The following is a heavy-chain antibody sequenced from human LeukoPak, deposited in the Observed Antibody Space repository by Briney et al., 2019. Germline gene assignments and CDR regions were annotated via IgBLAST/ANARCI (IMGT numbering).Heavy chain of an antibody. Sequence: PSETLSLTCTVSGYSISSGYYWGWIRPPPGKGLEWIGSIYHSGSTYYNPSLKSRVTISVDTSKNQFSLKLSSVTAADTAVYYCAGVDYYFDYWGQGTLVTVSS. D-gene: IGHD3/OR15-3a*01. CDR3: AGVDYYFDY. V-gene: IGHV4-38-2*02. J-gene: IGHJ4*02. CDR1: GYSISSGYY. CDR2: IYHSGST.